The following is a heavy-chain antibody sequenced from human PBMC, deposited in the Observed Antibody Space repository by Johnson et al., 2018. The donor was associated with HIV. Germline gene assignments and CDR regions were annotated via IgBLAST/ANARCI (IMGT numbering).Heavy chain of an antibody. V-gene: IGHV3-20*04. CDR1: GFTFDDYG. D-gene: IGHD1-26*01. J-gene: IGHJ3*02. CDR2: LNWNGGST. Sequence: VQLVESGGGVVRPGGSLRLSCAASGFTFDDYGMSWVRQAPGKGLAWVSGLNWNGGSTAYADSVKGRFTISRDNAKHSLYLQMSTLRTADTALYFCARAYPLGVTLFSAFDIWGQGTMVTVSS. CDR3: ARAYPLGVTLFSAFDI.